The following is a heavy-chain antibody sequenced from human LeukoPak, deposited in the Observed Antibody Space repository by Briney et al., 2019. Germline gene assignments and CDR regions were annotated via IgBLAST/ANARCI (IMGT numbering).Heavy chain of an antibody. Sequence: GGSLRLSCAASGFTFSSQWMSWVRQAPGKGLEWVANVNQGGTEKYYVDSVKGRFTISRDNAENSLYLQMNSLRAEDTAVYYCAREHYFYYMDGWGKGTTVTISS. J-gene: IGHJ6*03. CDR1: GFTFSSQW. CDR3: AREHYFYYMDG. CDR2: VNQGGTEK. V-gene: IGHV3-7*01.